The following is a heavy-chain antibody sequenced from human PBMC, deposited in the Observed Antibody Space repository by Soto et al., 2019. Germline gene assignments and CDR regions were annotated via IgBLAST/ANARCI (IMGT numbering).Heavy chain of an antibody. Sequence: QVQLVQSGAEVKNPGASVKVSCKASGYTFTIYDINWMRQAAGQGPEWMGWMTPSSGNTGYAQKFQGRGTMTRDTSISTAYMELNSLTSEDTAVYYCARGIAAGVDVWGQGTALTVSS. D-gene: IGHD6-25*01. CDR1: GYTFTIYD. CDR3: ARGIAAGVDV. CDR2: MTPSSGNT. V-gene: IGHV1-8*01. J-gene: IGHJ6*02.